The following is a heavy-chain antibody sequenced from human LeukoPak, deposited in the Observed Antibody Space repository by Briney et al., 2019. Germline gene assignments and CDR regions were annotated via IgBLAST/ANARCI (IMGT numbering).Heavy chain of an antibody. V-gene: IGHV3-30-3*01. CDR2: ISYDDGSTK. D-gene: IGHD2-2*01. CDR3: VRGCSSTSCYPFDC. Sequence: GGSLRLSCAASGFTFSSYAMHWVRQAPGKGLEWVAVISYDDGSTKYYADSVKGRFTISRDNARNTLYMQMNSLRAEDTAVYYCVRGCSSTSCYPFDCWGQGTLVTVSS. CDR1: GFTFSSYA. J-gene: IGHJ4*02.